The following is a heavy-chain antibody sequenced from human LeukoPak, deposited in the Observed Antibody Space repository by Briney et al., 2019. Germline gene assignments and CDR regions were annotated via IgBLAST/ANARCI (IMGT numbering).Heavy chain of an antibody. CDR1: GYTFTSYG. D-gene: IGHD5-12*01. CDR3: ARDSRRGYSGYDLDY. V-gene: IGHV1-18*01. Sequence: GASVKVSCKASGYTFTSYGISWVRQAPGQGLEWMGWISAYNGNTNYAQKLQGRVTMTTDTSTSTAYMELRSLRSDDTAVYYCARDSRRGYSGYDLDYWGQGTLVTVSS. J-gene: IGHJ4*02. CDR2: ISAYNGNT.